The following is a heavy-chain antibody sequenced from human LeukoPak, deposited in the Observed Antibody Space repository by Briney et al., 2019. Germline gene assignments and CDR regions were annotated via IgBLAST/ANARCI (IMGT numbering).Heavy chain of an antibody. CDR2: INPNSGGT. CDR1: GYTFTGYY. Sequence: ASVKVSCKASGYTFTGYYMHWVRQAPGQGLEWMGWINPNSGGTNYAQKFQGRVTMTRDTSISTAYMELSSLRSEDTAVYYCARGLFLRSSSGVAYWGQGTLVTVSS. CDR3: ARGLFLRSSSGVAY. D-gene: IGHD6-6*01. J-gene: IGHJ4*02. V-gene: IGHV1-2*02.